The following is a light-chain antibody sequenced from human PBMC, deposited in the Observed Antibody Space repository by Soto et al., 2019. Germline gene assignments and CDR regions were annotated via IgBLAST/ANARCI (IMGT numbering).Light chain of an antibody. CDR3: APWDDSLNGGV. Sequence: QSVLTQPPSASGTPGQRVTISCSGSNSNIGSNTVNWYQQLPGTAPKLLIYYDNLRPSGVPDRISGSKSGTSASLAISGLQAEDEADYYCAPWDDSLNGGVFGTGTKVTVL. V-gene: IGLV1-44*01. CDR1: NSNIGSNT. CDR2: YDN. J-gene: IGLJ1*01.